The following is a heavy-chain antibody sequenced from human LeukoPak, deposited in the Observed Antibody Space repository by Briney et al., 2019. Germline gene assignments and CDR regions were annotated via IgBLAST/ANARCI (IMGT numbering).Heavy chain of an antibody. Sequence: ASVKVSCKASGGTFSSYAISWVRQAPGQGLEWMGGIIPIFGTANYAQKFQGRVTITADESTSTAYMELSSLRSEDTAVYYCASHDYGDYYYYYGMDVWGQGTTVTVSS. D-gene: IGHD4-17*01. V-gene: IGHV1-69*13. J-gene: IGHJ6*02. CDR1: GGTFSSYA. CDR3: ASHDYGDYYYYYGMDV. CDR2: IIPIFGTA.